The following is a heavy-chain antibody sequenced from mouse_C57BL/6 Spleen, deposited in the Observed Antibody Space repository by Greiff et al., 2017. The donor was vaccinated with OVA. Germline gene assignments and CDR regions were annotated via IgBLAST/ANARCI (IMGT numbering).Heavy chain of an antibody. V-gene: IGHV1-82*01. J-gene: IGHJ2*01. Sequence: QVQLQQSGPELVKPGASVKISCKASGYAFSSSWMNWVKQRPGKGLEWIGRIYPGDGDTNYNGKFKGKATLTADKSSSTAYMQLSSLTSEDSAVYFCARDDGYYASWGAYFDYWGQGTTLTVSS. CDR1: GYAFSSSW. D-gene: IGHD2-3*01. CDR3: ARDDGYYASWGAYFDY. CDR2: IYPGDGDT.